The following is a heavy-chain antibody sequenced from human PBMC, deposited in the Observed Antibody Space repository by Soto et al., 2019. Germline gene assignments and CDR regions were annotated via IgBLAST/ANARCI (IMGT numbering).Heavy chain of an antibody. Sequence: QVQLQESGPGLVKPSETLSLTCTVSGGSISGHYWIWIRQPPGKGLEWIGYIFYRGSTNYNPSLKSRVTISVDTSKTQFSLKLSSVTAADTDVYYCARVGSSGWSPDYWGQVTLVTVAS. CDR2: IFYRGST. V-gene: IGHV4-59*11. D-gene: IGHD6-19*01. J-gene: IGHJ4*02. CDR1: GGSISGHY. CDR3: ARVGSSGWSPDY.